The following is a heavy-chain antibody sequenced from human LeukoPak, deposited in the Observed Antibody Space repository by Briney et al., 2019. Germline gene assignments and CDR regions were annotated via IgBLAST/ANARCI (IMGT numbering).Heavy chain of an antibody. Sequence: ASVNVSCKASGYTFNGYYMHWVRQAPRQELEWMGWINPNSGVTNYAQKFQGRVTMTRDTSISTAYMELSRLTSDDTAVYYCARDWGSSGCPDYWGPGTLVTVSS. D-gene: IGHD2-2*01. CDR1: GYTFNGYY. CDR2: INPNSGVT. V-gene: IGHV1-2*02. J-gene: IGHJ4*02. CDR3: ARDWGSSGCPDY.